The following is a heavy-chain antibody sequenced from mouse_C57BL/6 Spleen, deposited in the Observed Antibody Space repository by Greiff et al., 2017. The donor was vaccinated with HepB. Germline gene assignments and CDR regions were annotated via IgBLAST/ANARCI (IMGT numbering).Heavy chain of an antibody. D-gene: IGHD1-1*01. J-gene: IGHJ4*01. CDR3: ARQGAVVAAFYAMDY. Sequence: EVMLVESGGDLVKPGGSLKLSCAASGFTFSSYGMSWVRQTPDKRLEWVATISSGGSYTYYPDSVKGRFTISRDNAKNTLYLQMSSLKSEDTAMYYCARQGAVVAAFYAMDYWGQGTSVTVSS. V-gene: IGHV5-6*01. CDR1: GFTFSSYG. CDR2: ISSGGSYT.